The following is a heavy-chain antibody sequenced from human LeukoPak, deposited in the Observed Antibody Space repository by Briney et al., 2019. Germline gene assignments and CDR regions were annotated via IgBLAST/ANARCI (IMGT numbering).Heavy chain of an antibody. Sequence: SETLSLTCAVYGGSFSGYYWSWSRQPPGKGLEWIGEINHSGSTNYNPSLKSRVNISVDTSKNQFSLKLSSVTAADTAVYYCATRYCSSTSCYFAYWGQGTLVTVSS. CDR3: ATRYCSSTSCYFAY. J-gene: IGHJ4*02. CDR1: GGSFSGYY. D-gene: IGHD2-2*01. CDR2: INHSGST. V-gene: IGHV4-34*01.